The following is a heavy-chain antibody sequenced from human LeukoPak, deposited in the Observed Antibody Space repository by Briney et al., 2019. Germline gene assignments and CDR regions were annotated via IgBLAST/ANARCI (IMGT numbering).Heavy chain of an antibody. D-gene: IGHD3-22*01. Sequence: GGSLRLSCAASGFTFSSYSMNWVRQAPGKGLEWVANIKQDGSEKYYVDSVKGRFTISRDNVKKSLYLQMNSLRAEDTAVYYCARDKMYFDSSSYYGYWGQGTLVAVSS. CDR2: IKQDGSEK. V-gene: IGHV3-7*01. J-gene: IGHJ4*02. CDR1: GFTFSSYS. CDR3: ARDKMYFDSSSYYGY.